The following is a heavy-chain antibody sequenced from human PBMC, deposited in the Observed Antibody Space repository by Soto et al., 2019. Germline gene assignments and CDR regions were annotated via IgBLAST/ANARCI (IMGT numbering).Heavy chain of an antibody. D-gene: IGHD3-22*01. CDR1: GGSISSGDYY. J-gene: IGHJ5*02. V-gene: IGHV4-30-4*01. Sequence: QVQLQESGPGLVKPSQTLSLTCTVSGGSISSGDYYWSWIRQPPGKGLEWIGYIYYSGSTYYNPSLKSRVTISVDTSKNQFSLKLSSVTAADTAVYYCARANQVTMIVGAWFDPWGQGTLVTVSS. CDR3: ARANQVTMIVGAWFDP. CDR2: IYYSGST.